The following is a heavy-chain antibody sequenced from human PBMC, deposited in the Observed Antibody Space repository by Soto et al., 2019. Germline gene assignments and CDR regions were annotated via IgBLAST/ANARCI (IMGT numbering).Heavy chain of an antibody. CDR1: GYTFTGYY. D-gene: IGHD2-2*01. CDR3: AVNLGYCSSTSCFGQKKFHYYYYGMDV. J-gene: IGHJ6*02. V-gene: IGHV1-2*04. CDR2: INPNSGGT. Sequence: ASVKVSCKASGYTFTGYYMHWVRQAPGQGLEWMGWINPNSGGTNYAQKFQGWVTMTRDTSISTAYMELSRLRSDDTAVYYCAVNLGYCSSTSCFGQKKFHYYYYGMDVWGQGTTVTVSS.